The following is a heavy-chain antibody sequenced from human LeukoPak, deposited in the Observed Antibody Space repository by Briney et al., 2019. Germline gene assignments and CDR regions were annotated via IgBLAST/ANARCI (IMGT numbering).Heavy chain of an antibody. V-gene: IGHV4-61*01. Sequence: SETLSLTCTVSGGSVTSGSYYWSWIRQPPGKELEWIGYISYRGNTNYNPSLKSRVTISVDTSKNQFSLKLSSVTAADTAVYYCARLNWARWWFDPWGQGTLVTVSS. CDR3: ARLNWARWWFDP. J-gene: IGHJ5*02. CDR2: ISYRGNT. CDR1: GGSVTSGSYY. D-gene: IGHD1-1*01.